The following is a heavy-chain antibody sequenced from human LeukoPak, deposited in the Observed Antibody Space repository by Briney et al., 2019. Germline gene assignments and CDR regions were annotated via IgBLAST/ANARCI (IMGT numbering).Heavy chain of an antibody. J-gene: IGHJ3*01. D-gene: IGHD1-1*01. CDR1: GFTFSSFS. CDR3: ARDRIGRLHSAFDV. V-gene: IGHV3-21*06. Sequence: GGSLRLSCTASGFTFSSFSMNWVRQAQGQGLERVSCISTKGGHIYYADSIKGRFTISRDNAENSVYLQMNSLRLEDTAVYFCARDRIGRLHSAFDVWGQGTTVTVSS. CDR2: ISTKGGHI.